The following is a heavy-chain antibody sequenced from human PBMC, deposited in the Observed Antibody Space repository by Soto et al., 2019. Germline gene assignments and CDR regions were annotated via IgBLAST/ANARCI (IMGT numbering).Heavy chain of an antibody. CDR2: ISYDGSNK. CDR1: GFTFSNHA. Sequence: QVQLVESGGGVVQPGRSLRLSCAASGFTFSNHAMHWVRQAPGKGLEWVALISYDGSNKYYADSVKGRFTISRDDSKNTLYLQMNSLRAEDTAVYYCARDSSEGGFDYWGQGTLVTVSS. CDR3: ARDSSEGGFDY. V-gene: IGHV3-30-3*01. D-gene: IGHD3-16*01. J-gene: IGHJ4*02.